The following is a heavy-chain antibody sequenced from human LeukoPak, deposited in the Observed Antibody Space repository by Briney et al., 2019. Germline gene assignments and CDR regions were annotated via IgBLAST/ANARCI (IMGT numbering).Heavy chain of an antibody. Sequence: GGSLRLSCAASGFTLSSYGMHWVRQAPGKGLEWVAVISYDGSNKYYADSVKGRFTISRDNSKNTLYLQMNSLRAEDTAVYYCAKDCGGDCYLDYWGQGTLVTVSS. V-gene: IGHV3-30*18. CDR3: AKDCGGDCYLDY. CDR1: GFTLSSYG. J-gene: IGHJ4*02. D-gene: IGHD2-21*02. CDR2: ISYDGSNK.